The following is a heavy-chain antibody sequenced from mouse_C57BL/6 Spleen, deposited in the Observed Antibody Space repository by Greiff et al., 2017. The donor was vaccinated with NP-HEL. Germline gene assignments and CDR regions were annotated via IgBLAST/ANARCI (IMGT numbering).Heavy chain of an antibody. Sequence: VQLKESGPGLVKPSQSLSLTCSVTGYSITSGYYWNWIRHFPGNKLEWMGYISYDGSNNYNPSLKNRISITRDTSKNQFFLKLNSVTTEDTATYYCARERDYYGFAYWGQGTLVTVSA. CDR1: GYSITSGYY. CDR2: ISYDGSN. D-gene: IGHD1-2*01. J-gene: IGHJ3*01. CDR3: ARERDYYGFAY. V-gene: IGHV3-6*01.